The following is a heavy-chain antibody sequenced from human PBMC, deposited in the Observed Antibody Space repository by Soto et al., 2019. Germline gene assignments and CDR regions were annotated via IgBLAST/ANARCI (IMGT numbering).Heavy chain of an antibody. Sequence: SVKVSCKASGGTFSSYAISWVRQAPGQGLEWMGGIIPIFGTANYAQKFQGRVTITADESTSTAYMELSSLRSEDTAVYYCARFKSWTSTTIDDNWCDPWGQGTRVTV. CDR1: GGTFSSYA. CDR3: ARFKSWTSTTIDDNWCDP. D-gene: IGHD2-2*01. CDR2: IIPIFGTA. V-gene: IGHV1-69*13. J-gene: IGHJ5*02.